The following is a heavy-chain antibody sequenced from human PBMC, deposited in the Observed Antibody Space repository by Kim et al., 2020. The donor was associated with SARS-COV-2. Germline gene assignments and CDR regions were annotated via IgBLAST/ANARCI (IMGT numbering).Heavy chain of an antibody. J-gene: IGHJ5*02. V-gene: IGHV3-30*01. CDR3: ARPGGSGSYFSWFDP. Sequence: DSVKGRFTISRDNSKNALYMEMHSLRAEDTAGYYCARPGGSGSYFSWFDPWGQGTLVTVSS. D-gene: IGHD3-10*01.